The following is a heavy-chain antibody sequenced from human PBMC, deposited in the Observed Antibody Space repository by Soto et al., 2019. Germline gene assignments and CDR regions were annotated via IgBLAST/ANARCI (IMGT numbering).Heavy chain of an antibody. D-gene: IGHD1-1*01. CDR1: GFTSATYW. V-gene: IGHV3-7*01. CDR3: ARYRRHPYYYTDV. CDR2: IGQDGREK. J-gene: IGHJ6*03. Sequence: EVQLVESGGDLVQPGESLRLSCAASGFTSATYWMSWLRQAPGKGLEWVANIGQDGREKYYVDSVKGRFTISRDNAENSMYLQMNSLRPEDTAVYFCARYRRHPYYYTDVWGKGTTVTVSS.